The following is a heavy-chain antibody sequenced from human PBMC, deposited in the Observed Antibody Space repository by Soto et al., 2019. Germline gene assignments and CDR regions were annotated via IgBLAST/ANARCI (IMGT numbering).Heavy chain of an antibody. J-gene: IGHJ4*01. V-gene: IGHV3-15*07. CDR1: GFTFSNAW. CDR2: VKSKNDGGTT. Sequence: PGGSLRLSCAASGFTFSNAWINWVRQAPEKGLEWVGRVKSKNDGGTTDFAAPVKGRFAISRDDSKNMVYLEMNSLQTEDTAINYCTTDSYITSIIVRFDYWGHGTMVTVSS. CDR3: TTDSYITSIIVRFDY. D-gene: IGHD3-22*01.